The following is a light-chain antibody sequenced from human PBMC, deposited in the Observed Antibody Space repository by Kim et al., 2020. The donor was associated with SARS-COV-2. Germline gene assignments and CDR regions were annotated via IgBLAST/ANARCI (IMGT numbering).Light chain of an antibody. CDR1: QSVSSSY. CDR3: QQFGTTWWT. CDR2: GAS. J-gene: IGKJ1*01. V-gene: IGKV3-20*01. Sequence: SPGERAILSCMARQSVSSSYIAWYQQKPGQAPRLLIYGASTRATGIPDRFSGSGSGTDFTLTISRPEPEDFAVYYCQQFGTTWWTFGQGTKVDIK.